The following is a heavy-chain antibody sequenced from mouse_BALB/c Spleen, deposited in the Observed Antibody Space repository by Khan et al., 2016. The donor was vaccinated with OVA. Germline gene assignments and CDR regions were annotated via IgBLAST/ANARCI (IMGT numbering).Heavy chain of an antibody. CDR1: GFSFSRYN. D-gene: IGHD2-14*01. CDR3: ARAYYRYDGYYAMDY. CDR2: ILGGGGT. Sequence: VELVESGPGLVAPSQSLSITCTVSGFSFSRYNIHWVRQPPGKGLEWLGMILGGGGTDYHSTLKSRLSIRKDNSQSQVLLKMNSLQTDDTAMYYCARAYYRYDGYYAMDYWGQGTSVTVSS. J-gene: IGHJ4*01. V-gene: IGHV2-6-4*01.